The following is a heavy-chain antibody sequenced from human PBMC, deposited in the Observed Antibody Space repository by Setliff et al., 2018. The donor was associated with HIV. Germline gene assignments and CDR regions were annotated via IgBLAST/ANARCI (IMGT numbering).Heavy chain of an antibody. V-gene: IGHV1-69*10. CDR1: GGTFTSYV. CDR2: IIPILGIA. D-gene: IGHD2-15*01. CDR3: ARGYYGGGICYSPNWLDP. J-gene: IGHJ5*02. Sequence: ASVKVSCKASGGTFTSYVISWVRQAPGQGLEWMGGIIPILGIASYSQKFQGRVTITSDKSTSTAYMELSSLTSDDTAVYYCARGYYGGGICYSPNWLDPWGQGTLVTVSS.